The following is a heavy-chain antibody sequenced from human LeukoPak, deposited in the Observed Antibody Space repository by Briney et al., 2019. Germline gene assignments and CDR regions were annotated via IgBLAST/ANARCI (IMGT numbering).Heavy chain of an antibody. J-gene: IGHJ5*02. V-gene: IGHV5-51*01. Sequence: GESLKISCKGYGDRLNSYLVALVRQMPGKGLEWMGIIFPGDSDTRYSSTIQGQVTMSVDRSISTAYLQWSSLKASDTAIYYCARRPLHSQNWLAPWGQGTLDTVSS. CDR3: ARRPLHSQNWLAP. CDR2: IFPGDSDT. CDR1: GDRLNSYL.